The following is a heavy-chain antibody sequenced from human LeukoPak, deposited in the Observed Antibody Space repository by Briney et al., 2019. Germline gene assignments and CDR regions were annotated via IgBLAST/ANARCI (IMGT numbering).Heavy chain of an antibody. CDR2: FDPEDGET. CDR3: ATIPPMVRGVFDY. J-gene: IGHJ4*02. D-gene: IGHD3-10*01. Sequence: GASVKVSCKVSGYTLTELSMHWVRQAPGKGLEWMGGFDPEDGETIYAQKFQGRVTMTEDTSTDTAYMELSSLRSEDTAVYYCATIPPMVRGVFDYWGRGTLATVSS. V-gene: IGHV1-24*01. CDR1: GYTLTELS.